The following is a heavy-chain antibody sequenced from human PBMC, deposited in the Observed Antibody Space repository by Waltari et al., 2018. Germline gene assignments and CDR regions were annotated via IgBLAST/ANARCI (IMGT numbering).Heavy chain of an antibody. J-gene: IGHJ4*02. Sequence: QVQLVQSGSELKKPGASVKVSCKASGYTFTSYAMNWVRQAPGQGLEWMGWINTNTGTPTYAQDFTGRFVFSLDTSVSTAYLQISSLKAEDTAVYYCASQNYYDSSGYLGGLDYWGQGTLVTVSS. D-gene: IGHD3-22*01. CDR1: GYTFTSYA. CDR2: INTNTGTP. CDR3: ASQNYYDSSGYLGGLDY. V-gene: IGHV7-4-1*02.